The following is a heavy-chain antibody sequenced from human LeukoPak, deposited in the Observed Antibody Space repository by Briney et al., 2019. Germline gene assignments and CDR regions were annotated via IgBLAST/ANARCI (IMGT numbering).Heavy chain of an antibody. CDR1: GGSISSYY. CDR2: IYYSGST. Sequence: ETLSLTCTVSGGSISSYYWSWIRQPPGKGLEWIGYIYYSGSTNYNPSLKSRVTISVDTSKNQFSLKLSSVTAADTAVYYCAGYDSSGHVAFDIWGQGTMVTVSS. D-gene: IGHD3-22*01. CDR3: AGYDSSGHVAFDI. J-gene: IGHJ3*02. V-gene: IGHV4-59*08.